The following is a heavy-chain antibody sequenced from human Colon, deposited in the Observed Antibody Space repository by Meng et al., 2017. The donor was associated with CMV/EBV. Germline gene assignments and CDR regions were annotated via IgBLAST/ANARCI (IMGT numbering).Heavy chain of an antibody. CDR2: ISGSGSSTI. CDR3: ARDRNWIFDY. CDR1: GFTFSDYA. Sequence: GESQKISCAASGFTFSDYAMNWVRQAPGKGLEWVSYISGSGSSTIYYADSVRGRFTISRDNGKNSLYLQMNSLRAEDTAVYYCARDRNWIFDYWGRGTLVTVSS. V-gene: IGHV3-48*03. D-gene: IGHD1-1*01. J-gene: IGHJ4*02.